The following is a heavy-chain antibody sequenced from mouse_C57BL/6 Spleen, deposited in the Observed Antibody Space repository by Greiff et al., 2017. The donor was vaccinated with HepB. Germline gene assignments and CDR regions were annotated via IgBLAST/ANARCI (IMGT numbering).Heavy chain of an antibody. V-gene: IGHV1-83*01. CDR2: IYPRSGNT. J-gene: IGHJ4*01. Sequence: VKLQQSGPELVKPGASVKISCKASGYTFTDYYMNWVKQRTGQGLEWIGEIYPRSGNTYYNEKFKGKATLTADKSSSTAYMELRSLTSEDSAVYFCARWDGNIYYYAMDYWGQGTSVTVSS. D-gene: IGHD2-1*01. CDR3: ARWDGNIYYYAMDY. CDR1: GYTFTDYY.